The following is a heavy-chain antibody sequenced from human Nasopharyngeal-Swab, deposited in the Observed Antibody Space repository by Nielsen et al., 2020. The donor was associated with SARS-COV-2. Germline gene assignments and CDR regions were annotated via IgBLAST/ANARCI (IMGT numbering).Heavy chain of an antibody. Sequence: SVKVSCKASGYTFTSYYMHWVRQAPGQGLEWMGGIIPIFGTGKYAQKFQGRVTITADESTSTAYMELSSLRSEDTAVYYCARVVRYCSSTSCYFFDYWGQGTLVTVSS. J-gene: IGHJ4*02. V-gene: IGHV1-69*13. CDR1: GYTFTSYY. D-gene: IGHD2-2*01. CDR2: IIPIFGTG. CDR3: ARVVRYCSSTSCYFFDY.